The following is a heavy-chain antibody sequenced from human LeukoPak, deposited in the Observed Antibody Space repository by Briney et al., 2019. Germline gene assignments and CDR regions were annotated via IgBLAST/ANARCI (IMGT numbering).Heavy chain of an antibody. Sequence: GGSLRLFCATSGFTFNINAMSWVPDAPGKGLEWVLTINGDGDATEYADPVKGLFTISKENSKNTLYLQMNSLRPDDTAVYYCARCTASCYANAFDVWGQGTLLTVSS. J-gene: IGHJ3*01. CDR1: GFTFNINA. V-gene: IGHV3-23*01. CDR2: INGDGDAT. D-gene: IGHD2-2*01. CDR3: ARCTASCYANAFDV.